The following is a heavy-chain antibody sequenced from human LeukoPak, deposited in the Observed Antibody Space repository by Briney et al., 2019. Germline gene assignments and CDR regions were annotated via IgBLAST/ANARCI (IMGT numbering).Heavy chain of an antibody. Sequence: SETLSLTRAVSGGSISSNNWWSWVRQPPGKGLEWLGEIYHSGSTNDNPSLKSRVTISVDKSNNQFSLKLSSVTAADTAVYYCARVDWYEGLDYWGQGALVTVSS. CDR1: GGSISSNNW. CDR3: ARVDWYEGLDY. V-gene: IGHV4-4*02. J-gene: IGHJ4*02. CDR2: IYHSGST. D-gene: IGHD2-21*01.